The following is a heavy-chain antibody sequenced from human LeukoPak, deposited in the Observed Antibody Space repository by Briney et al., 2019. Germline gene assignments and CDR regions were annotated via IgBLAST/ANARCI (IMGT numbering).Heavy chain of an antibody. CDR1: GFSLSTSGMC. J-gene: IGHJ4*02. Sequence: ESGPTLVNPTQTLTLTCTFSGFSLSTSGMCVSWIRQPPGKALEWLARIDWDDDKYYSTSLKTRLTISKDTSKNQVVLTMTNMDPVDTATYYCARSREALYYFDYWGQGTLVTVSS. CDR3: ARSREALYYFDY. CDR2: IDWDDDK. V-gene: IGHV2-70*11. D-gene: IGHD1-26*01.